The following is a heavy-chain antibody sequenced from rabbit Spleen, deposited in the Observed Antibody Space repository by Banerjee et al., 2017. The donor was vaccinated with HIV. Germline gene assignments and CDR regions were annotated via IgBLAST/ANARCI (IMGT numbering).Heavy chain of an antibody. CDR3: ARDLVAVIGWNFSL. J-gene: IGHJ4*01. CDR1: GFSFSSRYY. D-gene: IGHD1-1*01. Sequence: QSLEESGGDLVKPGASLTLTCTASGFSFSSRYYMCWVRQAPGKGLEWIACIDTNDADTVYASWAKGRFIMSRTSSTKVTLQMTSLTAADTATYFCARDLVAVIGWNFSLWGQGTLVTVS. V-gene: IGHV1S40*01. CDR2: IDTNDADT.